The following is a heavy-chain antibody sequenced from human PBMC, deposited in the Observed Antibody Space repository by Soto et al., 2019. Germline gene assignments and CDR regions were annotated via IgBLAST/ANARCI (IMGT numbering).Heavy chain of an antibody. Sequence: GGSLRLSCAASGFTFSSYAMHWVRQAPGKGLEWVAVISYDGSNKYYADSVKGRFTISRDNSKNTLYLQMNSLRAEDAAVYYCARDLEGRGYSGYDARGYYYYYGMDVWGQGTTVTVSS. CDR3: ARDLEGRGYSGYDARGYYYYYGMDV. CDR1: GFTFSSYA. D-gene: IGHD5-12*01. J-gene: IGHJ6*02. V-gene: IGHV3-30-3*01. CDR2: ISYDGSNK.